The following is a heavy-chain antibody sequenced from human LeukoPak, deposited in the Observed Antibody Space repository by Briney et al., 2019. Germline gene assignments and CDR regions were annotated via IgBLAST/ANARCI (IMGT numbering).Heavy chain of an antibody. V-gene: IGHV3-74*01. CDR2: IDDDGAGT. J-gene: IGHJ5*02. CDR3: ARSASGYDA. CDR1: GFPFSGYW. Sequence: GGSLRLSCAASGFPFSGYWMHWVRQAPGKGLVWVSRIDDDGAGTTYADSVKGRFTISRDNAKNTLYLQMNSLRVEDTAVYYCARSASGYDAWGQGTLDTVSS. D-gene: IGHD5-12*01.